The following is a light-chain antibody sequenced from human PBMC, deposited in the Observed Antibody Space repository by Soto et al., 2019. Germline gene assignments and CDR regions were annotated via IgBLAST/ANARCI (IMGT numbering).Light chain of an antibody. CDR2: DVS. Sequence: QSALTQPASVSGSPGQSITISCTEISSDVGGYNYVSWYQQHPGKAPKLMIYDVSNRPSGVSNRFSGSKSGNTASLTISGLQAEDEADYYCSSYTSSSTLYVFGTGTKLTVL. CDR1: SSDVGGYNY. CDR3: SSYTSSSTLYV. V-gene: IGLV2-14*01. J-gene: IGLJ1*01.